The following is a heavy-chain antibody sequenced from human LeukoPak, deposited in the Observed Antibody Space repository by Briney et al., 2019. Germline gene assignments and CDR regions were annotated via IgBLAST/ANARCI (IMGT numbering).Heavy chain of an antibody. CDR3: AGDGYNSRRFFDY. Sequence: ASVKVSCKASGYIFTAYYMHWVRQAPGQGLEWMGWINPNSGGTNCAQKFQGRVTMTRDTSISTAYMELSRLRSDDTAVYYCAGDGYNSRRFFDYWGQGTLVTVSS. V-gene: IGHV1-2*02. J-gene: IGHJ4*02. D-gene: IGHD5-24*01. CDR1: GYIFTAYY. CDR2: INPNSGGT.